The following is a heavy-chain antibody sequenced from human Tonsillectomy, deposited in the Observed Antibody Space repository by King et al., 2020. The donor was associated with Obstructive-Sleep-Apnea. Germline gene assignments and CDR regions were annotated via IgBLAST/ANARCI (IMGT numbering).Heavy chain of an antibody. J-gene: IGHJ4*02. CDR2: INPDTGDT. CDR3: ARNRGYDYYFDY. V-gene: IGHV1-2*02. Sequence: QLVQSGAEVKKPGASVKVSCKASGYTFTGYYMHWVRQAPGQGLEWMGWINPDTGDTNFAQNFQGRVTMTRDTSISTAYMELSRLRSDDTAVYYCARNRGYDYYFDYWGQGTLATVSS. D-gene: IGHD5-12*01. CDR1: GYTFTGYY.